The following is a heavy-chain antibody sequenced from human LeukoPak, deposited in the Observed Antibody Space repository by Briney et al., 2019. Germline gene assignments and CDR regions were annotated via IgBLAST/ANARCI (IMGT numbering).Heavy chain of an antibody. D-gene: IGHD2-21*02. Sequence: ASVKVSCKASGYTFTSYAMHWVRQAPGQRLEWMGWINAGNGNTKYSQKFQGRVTITRDTSASTAYMELSSLRYEDTAVYYCARDIGYPSTAARSFDYWGQGTLVTVSS. V-gene: IGHV1-3*01. CDR1: GYTFTSYA. CDR3: ARDIGYPSTAARSFDY. CDR2: INAGNGNT. J-gene: IGHJ4*02.